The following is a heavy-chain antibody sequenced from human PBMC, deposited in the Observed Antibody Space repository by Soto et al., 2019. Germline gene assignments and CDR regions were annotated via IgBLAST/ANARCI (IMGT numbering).Heavy chain of an antibody. CDR1: GFTVGYYY. D-gene: IGHD3-10*02. J-gene: IGHJ6*02. V-gene: IGHV3-11*01. CDR3: ARRDVDV. Sequence: GGSLRLSCAASGFTVGYYYMSWVRQAPGKGLEWVSSISNSGSPIYYADSVKGRFTISRDNVKNSLYLQMIGLRDEDTAVYYCARRDVDVWGQGTTVTVSS. CDR2: ISNSGSPI.